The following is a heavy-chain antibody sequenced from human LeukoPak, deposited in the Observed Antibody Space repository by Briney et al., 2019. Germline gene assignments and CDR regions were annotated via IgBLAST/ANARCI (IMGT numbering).Heavy chain of an antibody. Sequence: GGSLRLSCAASGFTFSSYSMNWVRQAPGKGLEWVSSISSSSSYIYYADSVKGRFTISRDNAKNSLYLQMNSLRAEDTAVYYCARGSSSGPYYFDYWGQGTLVTVSS. CDR1: GFTFSSYS. J-gene: IGHJ4*02. CDR3: ARGSSSGPYYFDY. V-gene: IGHV3-21*01. D-gene: IGHD6-19*01. CDR2: ISSSSSYI.